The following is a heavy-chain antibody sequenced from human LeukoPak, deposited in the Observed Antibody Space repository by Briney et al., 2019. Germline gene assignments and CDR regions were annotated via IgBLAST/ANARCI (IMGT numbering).Heavy chain of an antibody. CDR3: ARGHAYYDGSGQTDY. CDR2: INHSGST. Sequence: SETLSLTCAVYGGSFSGYYWSWIRQPPGKGLEWIGEINHSGSTNYNPSLKSRVTISVDTSKNQFSLKLSSVTAADTAVYYCARGHAYYDGSGQTDYWGQGTLVTVSS. V-gene: IGHV4-34*01. J-gene: IGHJ4*02. D-gene: IGHD3-22*01. CDR1: GGSFSGYY.